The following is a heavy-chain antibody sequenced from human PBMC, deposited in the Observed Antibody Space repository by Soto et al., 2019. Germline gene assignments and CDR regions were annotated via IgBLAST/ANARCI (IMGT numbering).Heavy chain of an antibody. D-gene: IGHD3-22*01. J-gene: IGHJ6*02. CDR1: GYTFTSYY. CDR2: INPSGGST. CDR3: ARSYYYDSSGYSPRDYGMDV. V-gene: IGHV1-46*01. Sequence: ASVKVSCQASGYTFTSYYMHWVRQAPGQGLEWMGIINPSGGSTSYAQKFQGRVTMTRDTSKSTVYMELSSLRSEDTAVYYCARSYYYDSSGYSPRDYGMDVWGQGTTVTV.